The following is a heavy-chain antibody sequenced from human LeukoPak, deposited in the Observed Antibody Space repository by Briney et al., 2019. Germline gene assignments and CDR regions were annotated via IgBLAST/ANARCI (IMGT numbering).Heavy chain of an antibody. CDR2: INHSGST. CDR3: ARGGMYLDV. V-gene: IGHV4-34*01. CDR1: GGFFSGYY. Sequence: SATLSLTCAVYGGFFSGYYWSWIRQPPGKGLEWIGEINHSGSTNYNPSLKSRVTISVDTSKNQFSLKLSSVTAADTAVYYCARGGMYLDVWGQGTTVIVSS. J-gene: IGHJ6*02. D-gene: IGHD1-20*01.